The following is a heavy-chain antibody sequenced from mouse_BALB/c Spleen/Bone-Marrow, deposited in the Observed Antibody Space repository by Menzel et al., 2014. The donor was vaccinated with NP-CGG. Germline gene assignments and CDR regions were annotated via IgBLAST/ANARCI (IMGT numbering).Heavy chain of an antibody. D-gene: IGHD1-1*01. V-gene: IGHV14-3*02. CDR1: GFNIKDTY. Sequence: EVQVVESGAELVKPGASVKLSCTASGFNIKDTYMHWVKQRPEQGLEWIGRIDPANGNTKYDPKFQGKATTTADTSSNTAYLQLSSLTSEDTAVYYCASYVYGYYFDYWGQGATLTVSS. CDR2: IDPANGNT. J-gene: IGHJ2*01. CDR3: ASYVYGYYFDY.